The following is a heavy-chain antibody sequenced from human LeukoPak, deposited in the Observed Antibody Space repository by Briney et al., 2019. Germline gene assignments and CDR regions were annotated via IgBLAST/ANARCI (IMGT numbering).Heavy chain of an antibody. J-gene: IGHJ4*02. CDR1: GYTFTGYY. CDR2: INPNSGGT. CDR3: AKRSITAQYYFDY. Sequence: ASVKVSCKASGYTFTGYYLHWVRQAPGQGLEWMGWINPNSGGTNYAQKFQGRVTMTRDTSISTAYMELSRLRSDDTAVYYCAKRSITAQYYFDYWGQGTLVTVSS. D-gene: IGHD6-6*01. V-gene: IGHV1-2*02.